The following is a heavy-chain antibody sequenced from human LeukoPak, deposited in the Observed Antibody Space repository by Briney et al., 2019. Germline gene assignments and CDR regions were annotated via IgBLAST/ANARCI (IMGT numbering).Heavy chain of an antibody. V-gene: IGHV3-11*01. CDR1: GFSFSDYY. J-gene: IGHJ4*02. D-gene: IGHD5-24*01. CDR2: ISSSGSTI. Sequence: GGSLRLSCAASGFSFSDYYMSWIRQAPGKGLEWVSYISSSGSTIYYADSVKGRFTISRDNSKNTLYLQMNSLRAEDTAVYYCAKDGDGYNPDYWGQGTLVTVSS. CDR3: AKDGDGYNPDY.